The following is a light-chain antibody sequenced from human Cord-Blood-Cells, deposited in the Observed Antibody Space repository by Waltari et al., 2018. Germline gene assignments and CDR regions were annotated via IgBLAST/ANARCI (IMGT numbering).Light chain of an antibody. V-gene: IGKV1-5*03. Sequence: DIQMTQSPSTLSASVGDRVTSTCRTSQSISSWLAWFHQKPGKAPKLLIYKASSLESGVPARISGSGSATEFTLTISSLQPDDFATYDCQQYNSYPYSFGQGTKLEIK. J-gene: IGKJ2*03. CDR1: QSISSW. CDR2: KAS. CDR3: QQYNSYPYS.